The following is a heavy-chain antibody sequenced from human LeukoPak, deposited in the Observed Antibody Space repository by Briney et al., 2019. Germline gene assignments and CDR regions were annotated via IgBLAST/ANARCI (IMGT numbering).Heavy chain of an antibody. V-gene: IGHV1-69*05. CDR1: GGTFSSYA. Sequence: GSSVKVSCKASGGTFSSYAISWVRQAPGQGLEWMGGIIPIFGTANYAQKFQGRVTITTNESTSTAYMELSSLRSEDTAVYYCARAHYYDSSGYYFDYWGQGTLVTVSS. D-gene: IGHD3-22*01. CDR2: IIPIFGTA. CDR3: ARAHYYDSSGYYFDY. J-gene: IGHJ4*02.